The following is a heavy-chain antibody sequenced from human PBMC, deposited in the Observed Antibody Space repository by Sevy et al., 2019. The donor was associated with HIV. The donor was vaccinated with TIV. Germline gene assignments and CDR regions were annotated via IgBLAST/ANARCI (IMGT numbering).Heavy chain of an antibody. J-gene: IGHJ4*02. CDR2: ISGSGGST. CDR1: GFTFSSYA. V-gene: IGHV3-23*01. Sequence: GGSLRLSCAASGFTFSSYAMSWVRQAPGKGLEWVSAISGSGGSTYYADSVKGRFTISRDNSKNTLYLQMNSLRAEDTAVYYCAKEGGPDDSSGYYFDYWGQGTLVTVSS. D-gene: IGHD3-22*01. CDR3: AKEGGPDDSSGYYFDY.